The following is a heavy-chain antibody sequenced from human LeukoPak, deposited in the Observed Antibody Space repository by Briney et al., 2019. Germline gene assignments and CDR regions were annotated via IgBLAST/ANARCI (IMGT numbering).Heavy chain of an antibody. CDR3: AKDMTTVTGNVY. Sequence: PGGSLRLSCAASGFTFDDYAMHWVRQAPGKGLEWVSGISWNSGSIGYADSVKGRFTISRDNAKNSLYLQMNSLRAEDTALYYCAKDMTTVTGNVYWGQGTLVTVSS. CDR1: GFTFDDYA. D-gene: IGHD4-17*01. J-gene: IGHJ4*02. CDR2: ISWNSGSI. V-gene: IGHV3-9*01.